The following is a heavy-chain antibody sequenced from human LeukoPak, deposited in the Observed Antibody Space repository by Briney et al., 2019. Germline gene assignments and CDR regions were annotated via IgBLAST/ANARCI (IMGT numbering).Heavy chain of an antibody. D-gene: IGHD4-23*01. V-gene: IGHV3-21*01. CDR3: ASEGQTTVVTQGFDY. CDR2: ISSSSSYI. Sequence: GGSLRLSCAASGFTFSSYSMNWVRQAPGKGLEWVSSISSSSSYIYYADSVKGRFTISRDNAKNSLYLRMNSLRAEDTAVYYCASEGQTTVVTQGFDYWGQGTLVTVSS. CDR1: GFTFSSYS. J-gene: IGHJ4*02.